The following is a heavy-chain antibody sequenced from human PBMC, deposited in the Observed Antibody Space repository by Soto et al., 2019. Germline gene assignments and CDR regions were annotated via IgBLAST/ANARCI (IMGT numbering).Heavy chain of an antibody. V-gene: IGHV1-18*01. J-gene: IGHJ4*02. CDR2: FSAYNGNT. CDR3: ASEYYYYSSLRWGFFDY. D-gene: IGHD3-22*01. CDR1: GYTFTSYG. Sequence: QVQLVQSGAEVKKPGASVKVSCKASGYTFTSYGISWVRQAPGQGLEWMGWFSAYNGNTNYAQKLQGRVTMTTDTSTSTADMELRSLRSDDTAVYYCASEYYYYSSLRWGFFDYWGQGTLVTVSS.